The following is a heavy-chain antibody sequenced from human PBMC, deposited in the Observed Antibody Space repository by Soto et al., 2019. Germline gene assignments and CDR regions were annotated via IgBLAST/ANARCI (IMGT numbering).Heavy chain of an antibody. CDR1: GFTFSSYS. V-gene: IGHV3-23*01. D-gene: IGHD3-10*01. CDR3: AKKVNSGSGSQYFDY. J-gene: IGHJ4*02. CDR2: FRAGGDDGTT. Sequence: GGSLRLSCVASGFTFSSYSMSWVRQAPGKGLEWVSGFRAGGDDGTTYYADSAKGRFTISRYNSKNTLFLQMNSLRAEDTAIYYCAKKVNSGSGSQYFDYFGQGTLVTVSS.